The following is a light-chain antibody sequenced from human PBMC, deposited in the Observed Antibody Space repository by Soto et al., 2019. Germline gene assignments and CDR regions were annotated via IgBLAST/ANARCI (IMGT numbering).Light chain of an antibody. Sequence: EIVLTQSPGTLSLSPGERATLSCRASQSISSSYLAWYQQKPGQAPRLLIYAASSRATGIPDRFSGSGSGTDFTLTISRLEPEDFAVYYCQQDGSSSYTFGQGTQLDIK. J-gene: IGKJ2*01. CDR3: QQDGSSSYT. CDR2: AAS. V-gene: IGKV3-20*01. CDR1: QSISSSY.